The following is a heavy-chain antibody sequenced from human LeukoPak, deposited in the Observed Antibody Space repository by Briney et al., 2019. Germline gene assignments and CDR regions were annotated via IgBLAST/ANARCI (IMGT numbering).Heavy chain of an antibody. J-gene: IGHJ4*02. Sequence: GASVKVSCKASGCTFTSYGISWVRQAPGQGLEWMGWISAYNGNTNYAQKLQGRVNMTTDTSTSTAYMELRSLRSDDTAVYYCARDRSYYGSGSLHYWGQGTLVTVSS. V-gene: IGHV1-18*04. D-gene: IGHD3-10*01. CDR3: ARDRSYYGSGSLHY. CDR1: GCTFTSYG. CDR2: ISAYNGNT.